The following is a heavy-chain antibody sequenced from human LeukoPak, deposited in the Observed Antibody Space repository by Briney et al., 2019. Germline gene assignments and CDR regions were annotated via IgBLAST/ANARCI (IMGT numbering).Heavy chain of an antibody. Sequence: PGGSLRLSCAASGFTFSSYGMHWVRQAPGKGLEWVAVISYDGSNKYYADSVKGRFTISRDNSKNTLYLQMNSLRAEDTAVYYCAKDALPYGGSFDYWGQGTLVTVSS. J-gene: IGHJ4*02. CDR1: GFTFSSYG. V-gene: IGHV3-30*18. CDR3: AKDALPYGGSFDY. D-gene: IGHD2-15*01. CDR2: ISYDGSNK.